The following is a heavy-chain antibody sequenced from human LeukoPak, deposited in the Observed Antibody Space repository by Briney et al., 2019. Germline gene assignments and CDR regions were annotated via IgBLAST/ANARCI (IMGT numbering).Heavy chain of an antibody. CDR1: GYSFTSYW. CDR2: IYPGDSDT. Sequence: HGESLKISCKGSGYSFTSYWIGWVRQMPGKGLEWMGIIYPGDSDTRYSPSFQGQVTISADKSISTAYLQWSSLKASDTAMYYCARLTFDSSSSYYFDYWGQGTLVTVPS. D-gene: IGHD6-6*01. CDR3: ARLTFDSSSSYYFDY. J-gene: IGHJ4*02. V-gene: IGHV5-51*01.